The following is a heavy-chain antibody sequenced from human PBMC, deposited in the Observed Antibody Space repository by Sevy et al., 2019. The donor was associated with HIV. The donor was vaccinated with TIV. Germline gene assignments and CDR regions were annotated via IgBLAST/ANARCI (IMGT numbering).Heavy chain of an antibody. D-gene: IGHD6-19*01. CDR1: GFTFSNSG. V-gene: IGHV3-33*01. CDR3: ARESPGDWYLDS. J-gene: IGHJ4*02. CDR2: IFSDGITK. Sequence: GGSLRLSCAASGFTFSNSGMHWVRQSPGKGLEWVACIFSDGITKYYGDSVKGRFTVFRDNSKSTLYLQINSLRVEDTALYSCARESPGDWYLDSWGQGTLVTVSS.